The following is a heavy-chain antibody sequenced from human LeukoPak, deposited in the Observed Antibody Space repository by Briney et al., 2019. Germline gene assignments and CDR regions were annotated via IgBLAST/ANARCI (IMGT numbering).Heavy chain of an antibody. D-gene: IGHD2-21*02. Sequence: SETLSLTCAVSGYSISSSNYWGWIRQPPGKGLEWIGNVHHIGNTYYKPSLKNRVTISLDTSKNQFSLKLSSVTAADTAVYYCARVLIVGVTEEYDAFDIWGQGTMVTVSS. V-gene: IGHV4-38-2*01. CDR1: GYSISSSNY. CDR2: VHHIGNT. J-gene: IGHJ3*02. CDR3: ARVLIVGVTEEYDAFDI.